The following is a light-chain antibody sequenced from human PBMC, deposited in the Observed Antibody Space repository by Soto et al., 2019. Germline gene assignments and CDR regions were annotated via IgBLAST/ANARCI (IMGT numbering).Light chain of an antibody. CDR3: SSHTSGSTRV. J-gene: IGLJ1*01. Sequence: QSVLTQPASVSGSPGQSIAISCTGTSGDVGGYDYVSWYQQHPDKAPKLMTYEVTKRPSWVSNRFSGSKSGNTASLTISGLXPXDEADYYCSSHTSGSTRVFGSGTKVTVL. CDR1: SGDVGGYDY. V-gene: IGLV2-14*01. CDR2: EVT.